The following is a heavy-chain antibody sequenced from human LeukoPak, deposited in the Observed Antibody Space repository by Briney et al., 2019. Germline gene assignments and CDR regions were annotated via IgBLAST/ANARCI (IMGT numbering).Heavy chain of an antibody. CDR2: IYYSGST. J-gene: IGHJ3*02. D-gene: IGHD3-22*01. V-gene: IGHV4-39*01. CDR1: GGSISSSSYY. Sequence: PSETLSLTCTVSGGSISSSSYYWGWIRQPPGKGLEWIGSIYYSGSTYYNPSLKSRVTISVDTSKNQFSLKLSSVTAADTAVYYCARRSNRGIYDSSGPLMAFDIWGQGTMVTVSS. CDR3: ARRSNRGIYDSSGPLMAFDI.